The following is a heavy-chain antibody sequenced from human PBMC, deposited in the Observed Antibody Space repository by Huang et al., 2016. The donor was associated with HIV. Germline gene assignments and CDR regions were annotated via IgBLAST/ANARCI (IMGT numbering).Heavy chain of an antibody. CDR3: AKGSITMIVVVISFDY. D-gene: IGHD3-22*01. J-gene: IGHJ4*02. CDR1: GFTFSSYA. Sequence: EVQLLESGGGLVQPGGSLRLSCAASGFTFSSYAMSGVRQGPGKGLEGVAAISGSGGSTYYADSVKGRFTISRDNSKNTLYLQMNSLRAEDTAVYYCAKGSITMIVVVISFDYWGQGTLVTVSS. V-gene: IGHV3-23*01. CDR2: ISGSGGST.